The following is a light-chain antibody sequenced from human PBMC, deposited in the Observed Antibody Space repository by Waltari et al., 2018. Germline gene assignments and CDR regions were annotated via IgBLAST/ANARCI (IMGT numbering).Light chain of an antibody. J-gene: IGLJ3*02. CDR2: EVT. Sequence: QAALTQPASVSGSPGQSITISCTGSNSDVGNYNLVSWYQKHPGKAPKLIIYEVTNRPSGISDRFSGFKTVNTASLTISGLQAEDEADYYCCSYAGSWIWVFGGGTELTVL. CDR3: CSYAGSWIWV. V-gene: IGLV2-23*02. CDR1: NSDVGNYNL.